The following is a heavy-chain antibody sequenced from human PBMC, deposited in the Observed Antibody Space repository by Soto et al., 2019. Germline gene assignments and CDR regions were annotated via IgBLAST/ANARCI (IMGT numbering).Heavy chain of an antibody. V-gene: IGHV4-59*01. D-gene: IGHD6-6*01. Sequence: SETLSLTCTVSGGSISSYYWSWIRQPPGKGLEWIGYIYYSGSTNYNPSLKSRVTISVDTSKNQFSLKLSSVAAADTAVYYCARVPPEVEYSTFSGYFDYWGQGTLVTVS. J-gene: IGHJ4*02. CDR1: GGSISSYY. CDR2: IYYSGST. CDR3: ARVPPEVEYSTFSGYFDY.